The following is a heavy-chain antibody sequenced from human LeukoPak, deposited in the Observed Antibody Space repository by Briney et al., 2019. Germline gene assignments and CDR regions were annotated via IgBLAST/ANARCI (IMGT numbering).Heavy chain of an antibody. CDR3: ARALKGMITFGGVIAMTPSAFDI. V-gene: IGHV3-7*03. D-gene: IGHD3-16*02. CDR1: GFIFSDYW. J-gene: IGHJ3*02. CDR2: IQQDGSEK. Sequence: GGSLRLSCAASGFIFSDYWMSWVRQAPGKGLEWVANIQQDGSEKYYVDSVKGRFTISRDNAKNSLYLQMNSLRAEDTAVYYCARALKGMITFGGVIAMTPSAFDIWGQGTMVTVSS.